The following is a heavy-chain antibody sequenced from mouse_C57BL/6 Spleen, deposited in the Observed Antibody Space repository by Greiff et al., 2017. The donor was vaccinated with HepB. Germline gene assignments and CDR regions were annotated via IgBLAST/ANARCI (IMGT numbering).Heavy chain of an antibody. Sequence: VKLMESGPGLVAPSQSLSITCTVSGFSLTSYGVHWVRQPPGKGLEWLVVIWSDGSTTYNSALKSRLSISKDNSKSQVFLKMNSLQTDDTAMYYCARHMTAQAEDYAMDYWGQGTSVTVSS. V-gene: IGHV2-6-1*01. CDR2: IWSDGST. CDR1: GFSLTSYG. J-gene: IGHJ4*01. D-gene: IGHD3-2*02. CDR3: ARHMTAQAEDYAMDY.